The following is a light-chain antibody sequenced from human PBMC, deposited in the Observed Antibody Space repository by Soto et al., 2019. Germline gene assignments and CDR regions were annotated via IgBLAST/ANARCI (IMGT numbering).Light chain of an antibody. Sequence: EIVLTQSPATLSLSPGERATLSCRASQSVSSYLAWYQQKPGQAPRLLIYDASTRATGIPARFSGSGSGTDFTLTITSLEPEDFALYYCQQYNKWPLITFGQGTRLEIK. CDR1: QSVSSY. CDR3: QQYNKWPLIT. J-gene: IGKJ5*01. CDR2: DAS. V-gene: IGKV3-11*01.